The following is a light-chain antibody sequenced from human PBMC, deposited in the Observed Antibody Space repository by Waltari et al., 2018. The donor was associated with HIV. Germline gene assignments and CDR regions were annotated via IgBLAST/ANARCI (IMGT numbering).Light chain of an antibody. CDR2: NFS. CDR1: SSDVGGYNY. V-gene: IGLV2-23*02. J-gene: IGLJ3*02. CDR3: CSYAGSSTWV. Sequence: QSALTQPPSVSGSPGQSLTLSCTGTSSDVGGYNYVSWYQQHPGKAPKLMIYNFSKRPSGVSNRFSGSKSGNTASLTISGLQAEDEADYYCCSYAGSSTWVFGGGTKLTVL.